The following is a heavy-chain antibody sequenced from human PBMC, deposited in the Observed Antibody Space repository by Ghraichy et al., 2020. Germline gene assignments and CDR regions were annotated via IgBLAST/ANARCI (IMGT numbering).Heavy chain of an antibody. Sequence: SETLSLTCTVSGGSISSGGYYWSWIRQHPGKGLEWIGYIYYSGSTYYNPSLKSRVTISVDTSKNQFSLKLSSVTAADTAVYYCARSYGDYVVMETYFDYSGQGTLVTVSS. CDR1: GGSISSGGYY. CDR3: ARSYGDYVVMETYFDY. D-gene: IGHD4-17*01. J-gene: IGHJ4*02. V-gene: IGHV4-31*03. CDR2: IYYSGST.